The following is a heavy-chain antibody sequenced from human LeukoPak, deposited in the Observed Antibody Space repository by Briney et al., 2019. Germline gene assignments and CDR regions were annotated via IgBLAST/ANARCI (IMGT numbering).Heavy chain of an antibody. J-gene: IGHJ5*02. Sequence: ASVKASCKVSGYTLTELSMHWVRQAPGKGLEWMGGFDPEDGETIYAQKFQGRVTMTEDTSTDTAYMELSSLRSEDTAVYYCATPFTSYGSGEFDPWGQGTLVTVSS. CDR2: FDPEDGET. V-gene: IGHV1-24*01. CDR1: GYTLTELS. CDR3: ATPFTSYGSGEFDP. D-gene: IGHD3-10*01.